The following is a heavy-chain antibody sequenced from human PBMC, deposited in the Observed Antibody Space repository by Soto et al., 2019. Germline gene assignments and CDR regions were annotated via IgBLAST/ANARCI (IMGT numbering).Heavy chain of an antibody. CDR2: TYYRSKWYN. J-gene: IGHJ3*02. CDR3: ATPGGLMASHDAFDI. Sequence: SQTLSLTCAICGDSVSSNSAAWNWIRQSPSIGLEWLGRTYYRSKWYNDYAVSLKSRITINQDTSKNQFSLQLNSVTPEDTAVYSCATPGGLMASHDAFDIRGQGKMVTVSS. CDR1: GDSVSSNSAA. V-gene: IGHV6-1*01.